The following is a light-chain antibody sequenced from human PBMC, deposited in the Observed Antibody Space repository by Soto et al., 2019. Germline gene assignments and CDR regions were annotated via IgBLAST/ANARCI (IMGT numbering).Light chain of an antibody. CDR1: SSDVGGYDY. J-gene: IGLJ1*01. CDR3: SSYTGGNPSYV. V-gene: IGLV2-8*01. Sequence: QSVLTQPPSASGSPGQSVTISCTGTSSDVGGYDYVSWYQQHPGKAPKLMIYEVTIRPSGVSDRFSGSKSGNTASLTVSGLQAEDEADYYCSSYTGGNPSYVFGNGTKV. CDR2: EVT.